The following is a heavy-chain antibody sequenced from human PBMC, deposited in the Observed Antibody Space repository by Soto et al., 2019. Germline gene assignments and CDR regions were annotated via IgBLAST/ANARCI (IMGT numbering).Heavy chain of an antibody. CDR1: GYNFNGYY. Sequence: QVNLVQSGAEVKKPGASVKVSCKASGYNFNGYYIHWVRQAPGQGLEWMGWMNPNTGGANYAQKFQGKVIMTTDTSISTAYLELRSLTSDDTGVYYCAKVISTIGSKQWLAQTKHQALDYWGQGTLVTVSS. V-gene: IGHV1-2*02. J-gene: IGHJ4*02. CDR3: AKVISTIGSKQWLAQTKHQALDY. CDR2: MNPNTGGA. D-gene: IGHD6-19*01.